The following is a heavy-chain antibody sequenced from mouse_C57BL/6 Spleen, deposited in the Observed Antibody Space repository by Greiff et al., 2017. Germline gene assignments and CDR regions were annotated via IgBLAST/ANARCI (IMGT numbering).Heavy chain of an antibody. J-gene: IGHJ4*01. Sequence: VQRVESGPGLVAPSQSLSITCTVSGFSLTSYGVDWVRQSPGKDLEWLGVIWGVGSTNYNSALKSRLSISKDNSKSQVFLKMNSLQTDDTAMYYCASSLRGAMDYWGQGTSVTVSS. CDR3: ASSLRGAMDY. CDR1: GFSLTSYG. D-gene: IGHD1-2*01. CDR2: IWGVGST. V-gene: IGHV2-6*01.